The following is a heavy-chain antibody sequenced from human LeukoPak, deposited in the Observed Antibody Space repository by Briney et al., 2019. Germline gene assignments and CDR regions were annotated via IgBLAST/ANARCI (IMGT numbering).Heavy chain of an antibody. D-gene: IGHD6-19*01. V-gene: IGHV3-21*01. CDR2: ISSSSSYI. CDR1: GFTFSSYS. J-gene: IGHJ4*02. CDR3: ASRDVPRTRIAVAGNY. Sequence: PGGSLRLSCAASGFTFSSYSMNWVRQAPGKGLEWVSSISSSSSYIYYADSVKGRFTISRDNAKNSLYLQMNSLRAEDTAVYYCASRDVPRTRIAVAGNYWGQGTLVTVSS.